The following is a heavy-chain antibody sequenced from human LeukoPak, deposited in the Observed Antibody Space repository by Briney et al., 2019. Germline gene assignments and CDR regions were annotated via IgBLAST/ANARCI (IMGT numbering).Heavy chain of an antibody. V-gene: IGHV3-7*03. CDR3: ARGTRSFGELYRS. D-gene: IGHD3-10*01. CDR1: GFTFSSYW. CDR2: IKQDGSEK. J-gene: IGHJ5*02. Sequence: QSGGSLRLSCAASGFTFSSYWMSWVRQAPGKGLEWVANIKQDGSEKYYVDSVKGRFTISRDNAKNSLYLQMNSLRAEDTAVYYCARGTRSFGELYRSWGQGTLVTVSS.